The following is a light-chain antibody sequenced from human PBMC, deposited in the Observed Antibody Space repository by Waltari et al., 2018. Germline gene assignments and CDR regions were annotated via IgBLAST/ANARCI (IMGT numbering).Light chain of an antibody. CDR3: QQGNSFPPT. CDR2: GAS. J-gene: IGKJ1*01. V-gene: IGKV1-12*01. Sequence: DIQMTQSPSSVSASVGDRVTITCRASQGLGTWLAWYQQKPGKAPKVLIYGASTLLTGVLSRFSGSGSGTEFTLTITGLQPEDFATYFCQQGNSFPPTFGQGTRVEV. CDR1: QGLGTW.